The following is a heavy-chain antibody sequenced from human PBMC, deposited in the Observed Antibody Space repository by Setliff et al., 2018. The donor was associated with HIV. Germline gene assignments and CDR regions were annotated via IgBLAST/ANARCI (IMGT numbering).Heavy chain of an antibody. CDR1: GGAFNTSSSY. CDR3: ASGEYNYGYRFDY. CDR2: IFYSGSA. V-gene: IGHV4-39*07. Sequence: PSETLSLTCTVSGGAFNTSSSYWGWIRQPPGKGLEYIGGIFYSGSAYYNPSLKSRVTISVDTSKNQFSLKLSSVTAADTAVYYCASGEYNYGYRFDYWGQGTLVTVSS. J-gene: IGHJ4*02. D-gene: IGHD5-18*01.